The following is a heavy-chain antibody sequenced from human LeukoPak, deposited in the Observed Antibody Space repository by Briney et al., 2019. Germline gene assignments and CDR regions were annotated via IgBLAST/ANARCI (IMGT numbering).Heavy chain of an antibody. V-gene: IGHV3-23*01. D-gene: IGHD6-13*01. Sequence: GGFLRLSCAASGFTFSSYAMSWVRQAPGKGLEWVSAISGSGGSTYYADSVKGRFTIPRDNSKNTLYLQMNSLRAEDTAVYYCAKTGTPWYYFDHWGQGTLVTVSS. J-gene: IGHJ4*02. CDR1: GFTFSSYA. CDR3: AKTGTPWYYFDH. CDR2: ISGSGGST.